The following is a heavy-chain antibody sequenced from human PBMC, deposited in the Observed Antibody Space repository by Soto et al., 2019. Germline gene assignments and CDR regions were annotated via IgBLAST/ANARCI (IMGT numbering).Heavy chain of an antibody. CDR3: VKVSYSSLTTLGSAFDV. D-gene: IGHD4-4*01. J-gene: IGHJ3*01. CDR2: ISWSGDNM. V-gene: IGHV3-9*01. CDR1: GFTFDDYA. Sequence: QLVESGGGLVQPGRSLRLSCAASGFTFDDYAMHWVRQPPGKGLEWVSGISWSGDNMAYADSVNGRFITSRDNVKNSLYLQMNSLRVEDTALYHCVKVSYSSLTTLGSAFDVWGQGTMVTVS.